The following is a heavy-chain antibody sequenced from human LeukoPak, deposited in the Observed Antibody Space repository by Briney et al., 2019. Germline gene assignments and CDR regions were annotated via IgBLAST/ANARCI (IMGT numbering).Heavy chain of an antibody. CDR1: VFTFSTYG. CDR2: IPSDGSDN. Sequence: GSLRLSCAASVFTFSTYGFHWVRQAPGKGLEWVAFIPSDGSDNYYANSVKGRFTISRDNSKNTLYLQMNSLRAEDTAVYYCARQSSGWFFDYWGQGTLVTVSS. V-gene: IGHV3-30*02. CDR3: ARQSSGWFFDY. J-gene: IGHJ4*02. D-gene: IGHD6-19*01.